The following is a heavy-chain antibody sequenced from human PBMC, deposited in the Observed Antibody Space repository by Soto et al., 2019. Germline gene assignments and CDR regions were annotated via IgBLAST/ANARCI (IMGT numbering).Heavy chain of an antibody. CDR2: ISAYNGNT. D-gene: IGHD3-9*01. V-gene: IGHV1-18*01. CDR3: ARDGLVPALYYFDY. Sequence: QVQLVQSGAEVKKPGASVKVSCKASGYTFTNYGISWVRQAPGQGLEWMGWISAYNGNTNYAQRLQGRVTLTTDTSTSTAYMELSSLRSDDTALYYCARDGLVPALYYFDYWGQGTLVTVSS. J-gene: IGHJ4*02. CDR1: GYTFTNYG.